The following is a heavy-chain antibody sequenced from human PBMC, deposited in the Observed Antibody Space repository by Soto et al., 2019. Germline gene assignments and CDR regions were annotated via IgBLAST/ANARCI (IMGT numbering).Heavy chain of an antibody. CDR2: INQDGREK. CDR1: GFIFRDYW. CDR3: ARDPWDY. V-gene: IGHV3-7*01. Sequence: EVQLLESGGGLVQPGGSLRLSCAASGFIFRDYWMTWVRQVPGKGLEWVANINQDGREKCYMDSVKGRFTISRDNAKNSLELQMNSLRADDTAVYYCARDPWDYWGQGTLVTVSS. J-gene: IGHJ4*02.